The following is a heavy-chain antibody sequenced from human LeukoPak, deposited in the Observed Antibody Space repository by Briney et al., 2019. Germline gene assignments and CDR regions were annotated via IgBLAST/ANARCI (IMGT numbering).Heavy chain of an antibody. CDR3: ARWLVPLGAVYYFDY. D-gene: IGHD6-19*01. V-gene: IGHV3-7*01. CDR2: IKQDGSEK. Sequence: PGGSLRLSCAASGFTFSSYWMSWVRQAPGKGLEWVANIKQDGSEKYYVDSVKGRFTISRDNAKNSLYLQMNSLRAEDTAVYYCARWLVPLGAVYYFDYWGQGTLVTVSS. J-gene: IGHJ4*02. CDR1: GFTFSSYW.